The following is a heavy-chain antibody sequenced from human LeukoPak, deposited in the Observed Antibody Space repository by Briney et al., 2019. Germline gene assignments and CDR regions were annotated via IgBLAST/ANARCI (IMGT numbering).Heavy chain of an antibody. Sequence: PGGSLRLSCAASGFTFSSYSMNWVRQAPGKGLEWVSSISSSSSYIYYADSVKGRFTISRDNAKNSLYLQMNSLRAEDTAVYYCARDVDYDFWSGYKTNFDYWGQGTLVTVSS. D-gene: IGHD3-3*01. CDR3: ARDVDYDFWSGYKTNFDY. J-gene: IGHJ4*02. CDR1: GFTFSSYS. CDR2: ISSSSSYI. V-gene: IGHV3-21*01.